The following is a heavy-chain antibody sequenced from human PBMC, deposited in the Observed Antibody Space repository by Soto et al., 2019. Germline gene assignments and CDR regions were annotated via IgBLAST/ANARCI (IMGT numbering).Heavy chain of an antibody. J-gene: IGHJ5*02. CDR2: VHFRGST. Sequence: SETLSLTCSVSGGSISSNNFWDWIRQSPGKGLEWIGSVHFRGSTYYNPSLKSRVTISVDTSKNQFSLKLTSVTAADRAVYYCARRGPNNSYGYDHRLDPWGQGTLVTVSS. V-gene: IGHV4-39*01. CDR1: GGSISSNNF. CDR3: ARRGPNNSYGYDHRLDP. D-gene: IGHD5-18*01.